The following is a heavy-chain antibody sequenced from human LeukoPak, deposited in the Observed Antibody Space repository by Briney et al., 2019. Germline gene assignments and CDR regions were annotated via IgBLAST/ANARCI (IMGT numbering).Heavy chain of an antibody. V-gene: IGHV3-30*18. J-gene: IGHJ4*02. Sequence: PGGSQRLSCAASGFTFSSYGMHWVRQAPGKGLEWVAVISYDGSNKYYADSVKGRFTISRDNSKNTLYLQMNSLRAEDTAVYYCAKEGGQASAVPWDPPPDWDFDYWGQGTLVTVSS. CDR2: ISYDGSNK. CDR1: GFTFSSYG. CDR3: AKEGGQASAVPWDPPPDWDFDY. D-gene: IGHD3-9*01.